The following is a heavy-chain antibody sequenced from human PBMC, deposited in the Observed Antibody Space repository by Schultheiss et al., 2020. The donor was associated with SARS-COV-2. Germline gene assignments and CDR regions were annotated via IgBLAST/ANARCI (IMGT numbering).Heavy chain of an antibody. D-gene: IGHD2-2*01. J-gene: IGHJ6*02. CDR2: MNPNSGGT. CDR1: GYTFTSYE. CDR3: ARISLGYCSSTSCYEPYYYYYYGMDV. Sequence: GESLKISCKASGYTFTSYEINWVRQATGQGLEWMGWMNPNSGGTGYAQKFQGRVTMTRDTSISTAYMELSSLRSEDTAVYYCARISLGYCSSTSCYEPYYYYYYGMDVWGQGTTVTVSS. V-gene: IGHV1-8*01.